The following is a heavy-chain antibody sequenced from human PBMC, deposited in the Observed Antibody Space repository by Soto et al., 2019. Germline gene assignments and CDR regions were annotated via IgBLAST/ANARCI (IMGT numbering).Heavy chain of an antibody. CDR3: ARDNWCGSGTYCPMDV. Sequence: EVQLLESGGGLVQPGGSLRLSCAASGFTFSSSDMTWVRQAPGKAPEWVSTISANGGSTYYADSVKGRFTISRDNSRNTLYLQMISLRAEDTAVYSCARDNWCGSGTYCPMDVWGQGTTVTVSS. CDR1: GFTFSSSD. J-gene: IGHJ6*02. D-gene: IGHD3-10*01. CDR2: ISANGGST. V-gene: IGHV3-23*01.